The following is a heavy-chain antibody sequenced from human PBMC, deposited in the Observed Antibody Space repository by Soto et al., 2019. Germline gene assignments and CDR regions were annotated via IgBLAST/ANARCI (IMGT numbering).Heavy chain of an antibody. CDR1: GFTFSSYA. Sequence: GGSLRLSCAASGFTFSSYAMSWVRQAPGKGLEWVSAISGSGGSTYYADSVKGRFTISRDNSKNTLYLQMNSLRAEDTAVYYCAKDGSYYRFLYYFDYWGQGTLVTVSS. CDR3: AKDGSYYRFLYYFDY. D-gene: IGHD1-26*01. CDR2: ISGSGGST. J-gene: IGHJ4*02. V-gene: IGHV3-23*01.